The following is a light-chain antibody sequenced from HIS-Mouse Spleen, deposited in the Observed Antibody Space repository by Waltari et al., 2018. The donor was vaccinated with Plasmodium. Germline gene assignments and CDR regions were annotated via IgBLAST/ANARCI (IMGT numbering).Light chain of an antibody. CDR1: QSVSSN. CDR2: GSS. V-gene: IGKV3-15*01. Sequence: EIVMTQSPATLSVSPGERATLSYRASQSVSSNLAWYPQTPGPAPRPLIYGSSPRATRLPARFSGSVSGTECTLTISSLQSEDFAVDYCQQYNNWSFTFGPGTKVDIK. J-gene: IGKJ3*01. CDR3: QQYNNWSFT.